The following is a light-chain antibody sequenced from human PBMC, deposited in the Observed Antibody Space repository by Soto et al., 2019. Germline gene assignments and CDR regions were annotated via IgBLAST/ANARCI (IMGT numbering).Light chain of an antibody. CDR2: DAS. V-gene: IGKV3-11*01. CDR1: QSVSSC. J-gene: IGKJ4*01. Sequence: EIVLTQSPATLSLSPGERATLSCRASQSVSSCLAWYQQKPGQAPRLLIYDASNRDTGIPARFSGSGSGTDFTLTISSLEPDDFAVYYCQQRSDCPSTFGGGTKVQIK. CDR3: QQRSDCPST.